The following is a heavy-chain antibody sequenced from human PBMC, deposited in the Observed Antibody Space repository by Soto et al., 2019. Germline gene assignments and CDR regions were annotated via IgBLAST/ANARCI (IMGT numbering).Heavy chain of an antibody. CDR2: IIPIFGTA. CDR1: GGTFSSYA. V-gene: IGHV1-69*13. J-gene: IGHJ6*02. CDR3: ATAVHVPSGCPNGVCIAGGMDL. D-gene: IGHD2-8*01. Sequence: AVKVSCKASGGTFSSYAINWVRQAPGQGREWMGGIIPIFGTANYAQKFQGRVTITSDESTSTAYMELSSLSSEDTAVYYCATAVHVPSGCPNGVCIAGGMDLWGQGTPVTVSS.